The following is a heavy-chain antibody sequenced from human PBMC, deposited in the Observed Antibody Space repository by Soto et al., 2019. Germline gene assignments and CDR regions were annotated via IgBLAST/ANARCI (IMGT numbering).Heavy chain of an antibody. CDR2: FFYSEDT. V-gene: IGHV4-39*02. J-gene: IGHJ4*02. CDR1: GDSVTSDTYY. CDR3: VRGRGYSTGYFDY. Sequence: SETLSLTCSVSGDSVTSDTYYWGWIRQPPGRGLGWIGYFFYSEDTYYNPSLKSRVTISVDSSKNHFSLNLNSVTAADSAIYYCVRGRGYSTGYFDYWGQGSQVTVSS. D-gene: IGHD3-3*01.